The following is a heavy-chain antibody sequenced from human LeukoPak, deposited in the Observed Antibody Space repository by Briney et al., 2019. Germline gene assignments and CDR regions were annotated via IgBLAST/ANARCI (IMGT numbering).Heavy chain of an antibody. D-gene: IGHD3-3*01. J-gene: IGHJ3*02. CDR3: ARHNPSYDFWSGLQGAFDI. Sequence: SETLSLTCTVSGGSISSGSYSWNWIRQPAGKGLEWIGRIYTSGSTNYNPSLKSRLTISVDTSKNQFSLKLSSVTAADTAVYYCARHNPSYDFWSGLQGAFDIWGQGTMVTVSS. CDR2: IYTSGST. CDR1: GGSISSGSYS. V-gene: IGHV4-61*02.